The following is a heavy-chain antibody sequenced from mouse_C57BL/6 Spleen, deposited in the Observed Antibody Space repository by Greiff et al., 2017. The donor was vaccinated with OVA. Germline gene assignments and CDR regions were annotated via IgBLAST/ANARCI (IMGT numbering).Heavy chain of an antibody. CDR3: ASHDGYYYFDY. Sequence: QVQLKQSGAELVKPGASVKISCKASGYAFSSYWMNWVKQRPGKGLEWIGQIYPGDGDTNYNGKFKGKATLTADKSSSTAYMQLSSLTSEDSAVYFCASHDGYYYFDYWGQGTTLTVAS. D-gene: IGHD2-3*01. CDR2: IYPGDGDT. J-gene: IGHJ2*01. CDR1: GYAFSSYW. V-gene: IGHV1-80*01.